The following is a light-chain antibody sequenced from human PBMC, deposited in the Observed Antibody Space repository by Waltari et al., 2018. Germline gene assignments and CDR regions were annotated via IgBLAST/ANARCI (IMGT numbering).Light chain of an antibody. Sequence: DIQMTQSPSTLSAPVGDRVTITCRASQSIRSCLAWYQQKPGKAPKLLISKASTLESGVPSRFSGSGSGTEFTLTISSLQPDDFATYHCQQYKSPPWTFGQGTKVEIK. J-gene: IGKJ1*01. CDR2: KAS. CDR3: QQYKSPPWT. V-gene: IGKV1-5*03. CDR1: QSIRSC.